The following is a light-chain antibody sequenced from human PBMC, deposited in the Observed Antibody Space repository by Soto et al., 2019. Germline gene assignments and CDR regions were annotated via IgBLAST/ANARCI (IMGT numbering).Light chain of an antibody. V-gene: IGKV3-20*01. CDR3: QQYGSLPPT. CDR2: GAS. CDR1: QSVSNRY. Sequence: EIVLTQSPGTLSLSPGERATLSCRARQSVSNRYLAWYQQKPGQAPRILMYGASSRATGIPDRLSGSGSGTDFTLTISRLDAEDFAVYNCQQYGSLPPTFGGGTNVEIK. J-gene: IGKJ4*01.